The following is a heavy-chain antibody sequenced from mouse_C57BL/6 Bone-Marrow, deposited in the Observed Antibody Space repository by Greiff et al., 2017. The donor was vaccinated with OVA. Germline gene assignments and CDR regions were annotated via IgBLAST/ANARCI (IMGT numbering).Heavy chain of an antibody. Sequence: VQLQQSGPGLVQPSQSLSITCTVSGFSLTSYGVHWVRQSPGKGLEWLGVIWRGGSTDYNAAFMSRLSITKDNSKSQVFFKMNSLQADDTAIYYCAKEGYDPLYAMDYWGQGTSVTVSS. D-gene: IGHD2-3*01. CDR1: GFSLTSYG. CDR2: IWRGGST. J-gene: IGHJ4*01. V-gene: IGHV2-5*01. CDR3: AKEGYDPLYAMDY.